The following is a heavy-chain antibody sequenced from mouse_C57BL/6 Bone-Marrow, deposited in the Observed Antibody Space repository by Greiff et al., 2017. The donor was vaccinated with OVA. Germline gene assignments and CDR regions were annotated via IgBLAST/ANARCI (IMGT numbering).Heavy chain of an antibody. J-gene: IGHJ3*01. D-gene: IGHD2-4*01. CDR2: IYPRSGNT. Sequence: QVHVKQSGAELARPGASVKLSCKASGYTFTSYGISWVKQRTGQGLEWIGEIYPRSGNTYYNEKFKGKATLTADKSSSTAYMELRSLTSEDSAVYFCARKGAYYDYGAWFAYWGQGTLVTVSA. CDR3: ARKGAYYDYGAWFAY. CDR1: GYTFTSYG. V-gene: IGHV1-81*01.